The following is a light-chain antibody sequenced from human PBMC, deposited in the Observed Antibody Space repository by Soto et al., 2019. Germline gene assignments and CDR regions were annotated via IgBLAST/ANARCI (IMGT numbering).Light chain of an antibody. V-gene: IGKV1-5*03. CDR2: KAS. Sequence: DIQMTQSPSTLSGSVVDRVTITCLASQTISSWLAWYQQKPGKAPKLLIYKASTLKSGVPSRFSGSGSGTEFTLTISSLQPDDFATYYCQQYNSYPLTFGQGTRLEIK. CDR1: QTISSW. CDR3: QQYNSYPLT. J-gene: IGKJ5*01.